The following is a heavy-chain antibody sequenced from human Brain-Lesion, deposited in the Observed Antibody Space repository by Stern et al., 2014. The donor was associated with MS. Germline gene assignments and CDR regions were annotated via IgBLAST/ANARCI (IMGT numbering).Heavy chain of an antibody. V-gene: IGHV1-2*04. CDR2: ISPKSGGT. Sequence: QVQLGQSGAEVKKPGASVKVSCKASGYTFTGYYMHWVRQAPGQGLEWMGWISPKSGGTNYAQKFQGWVTMTRDTSINTAYMELSRLRSDDTAVYYCATYYYDSTGYNDFWGQGTLVTVSS. J-gene: IGHJ4*02. CDR1: GYTFTGYY. CDR3: ATYYYDSTGYNDF. D-gene: IGHD3-22*01.